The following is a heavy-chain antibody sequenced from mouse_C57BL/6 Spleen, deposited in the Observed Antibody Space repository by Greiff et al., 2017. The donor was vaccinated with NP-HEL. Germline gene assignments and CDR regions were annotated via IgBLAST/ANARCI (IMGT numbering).Heavy chain of an antibody. V-gene: IGHV1-50*01. Sequence: QVQLQQPGAELVKPGASVKLSCKASGYTFTSYWMQWVKQRPGQGLEWIGEIDPSDSYTNYNQKFKGKATLTVDTSSSTAYMQLSSLTSEDSAVYYCARSQYYCSGGFAYWGQGTLVTVSA. J-gene: IGHJ3*01. CDR2: IDPSDSYT. D-gene: IGHD1-1*01. CDR1: GYTFTSYW. CDR3: ARSQYYCSGGFAY.